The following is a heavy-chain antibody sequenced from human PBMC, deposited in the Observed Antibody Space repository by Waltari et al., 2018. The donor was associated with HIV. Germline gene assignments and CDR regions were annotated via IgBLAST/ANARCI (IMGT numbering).Heavy chain of an antibody. CDR1: GFKFADYA. J-gene: IGHJ3*02. CDR2: ISWNSATI. V-gene: IGHV3-9*01. CDR3: AKVGMTAVTSYAIDI. Sequence: EVLLVESGGGLVQPGGSLRLSCEASGFKFADYAMSWVRQARGKGLEWVSSISWNSATIGYAESVKGRFTISRDNAKNSLSLQMNSLRPGDTALYYCAKVGMTAVTSYAIDIWGQGTMVTVSS. D-gene: IGHD4-17*01.